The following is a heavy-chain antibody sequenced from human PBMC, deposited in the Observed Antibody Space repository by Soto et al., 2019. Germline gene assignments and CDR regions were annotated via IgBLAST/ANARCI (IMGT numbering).Heavy chain of an antibody. D-gene: IGHD7-27*01. J-gene: IGHJ4*02. V-gene: IGHV3-30*04. CDR2: ISYDGSNK. Sequence: GGSLRLSCAASGFTFSSYAMHWVRQAPGKGLEWVAVISYDGSNKYYADSVKGRFTISRDNSKNTLYLQMNSLRAEDTAVYYCARDLAGNWGSKGYYFDYWGQGTLVTVSS. CDR3: ARDLAGNWGSKGYYFDY. CDR1: GFTFSSYA.